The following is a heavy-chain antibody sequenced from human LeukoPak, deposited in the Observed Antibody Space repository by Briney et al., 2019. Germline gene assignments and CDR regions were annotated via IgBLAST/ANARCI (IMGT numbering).Heavy chain of an antibody. V-gene: IGHV4-4*07. CDR3: VREILYCSGGSCYRGPFDN. CDR1: GGSISSYY. Sequence: SETLSLTCTVSGGSISSYYWSWIRQPAGKGLEWIGRIYTSGSTNYNPSLKSRVTMSVDTSKNQFSLKLNSVTAADTAVYYCVREILYCSGGSCYRGPFDNWGQGTLVTVSA. D-gene: IGHD2-15*01. CDR2: IYTSGST. J-gene: IGHJ4*02.